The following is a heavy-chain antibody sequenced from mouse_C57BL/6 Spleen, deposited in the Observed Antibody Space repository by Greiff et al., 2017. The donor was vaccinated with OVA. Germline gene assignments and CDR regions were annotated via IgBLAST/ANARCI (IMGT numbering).Heavy chain of an antibody. Sequence: VQLQQSGAELVRPGASVTLSCKASGYTFTDYEMHWVKQTPVHGLEWIGAIDPETGGTAYNQKFKGKAILTADKSSSTAYMELRSLTSEDSAVDNCTVNYSNYEWYFDVWGTGTTVTVSS. J-gene: IGHJ1*03. D-gene: IGHD2-5*01. CDR2: IDPETGGT. V-gene: IGHV1-15*01. CDR3: TVNYSNYEWYFDV. CDR1: GYTFTDYE.